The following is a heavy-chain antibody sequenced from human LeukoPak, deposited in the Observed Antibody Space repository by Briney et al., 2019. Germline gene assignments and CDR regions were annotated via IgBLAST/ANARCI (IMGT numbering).Heavy chain of an antibody. D-gene: IGHD1-26*01. J-gene: IGHJ4*02. CDR1: GFTFSSYA. Sequence: PGGSLRLPCAASGFTFSSYAMHWVRQAPGKGLEWVANIKQDGSEKLYVESVKGRFTISRDNAKNSLYLQMNSLRAEDTAVYYCAIDVMTGAPGADYWGQGTLDTVSS. V-gene: IGHV3-7*01. CDR2: IKQDGSEK. CDR3: AIDVMTGAPGADY.